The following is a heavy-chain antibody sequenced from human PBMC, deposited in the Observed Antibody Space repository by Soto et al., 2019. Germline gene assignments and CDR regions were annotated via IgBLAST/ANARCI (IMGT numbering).Heavy chain of an antibody. V-gene: IGHV3-23*01. CDR1: GFTFKSYA. J-gene: IGHJ4*02. Sequence: EVQLLESGGGLVQPGGSLRLSCAASGFTFKSYAMSWVRQPPGKGLEWVSGSSGSGGTTYHADAVKGRFTIHSDNFNNTLYLQLNNLSIEITAVYYCAKEPYRHFVLIKLHYWGQGALVTV. CDR2: SSGSGGTT. D-gene: IGHD3-16*01. CDR3: AKEPYRHFVLIKLHY.